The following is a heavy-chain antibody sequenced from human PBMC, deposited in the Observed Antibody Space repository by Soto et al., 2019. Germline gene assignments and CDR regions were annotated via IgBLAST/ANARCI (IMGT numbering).Heavy chain of an antibody. CDR3: ARRYCSDSYCSYFDY. CDR1: GGTVRVYY. V-gene: IGHV4-34*01. D-gene: IGHD2-15*01. Sequence: PSGRLSIRCAVCGGTVRVYYWGGFRKTLGKGLEWIGEINHSGSTSYNPSLNSRVTTSVDTSKNQFSLRLSSVTAADTAIYYCARRYCSDSYCSYFDYWGRGTLVTVSS. J-gene: IGHJ4*01. CDR2: INHSGST.